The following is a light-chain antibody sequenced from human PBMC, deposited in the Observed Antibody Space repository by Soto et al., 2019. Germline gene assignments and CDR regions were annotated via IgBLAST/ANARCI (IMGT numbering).Light chain of an antibody. Sequence: QSVLTQPASVSGSPGQSITISCTGTSSDVGGYNYVSWYQQHPGKAPKLMIYEVSNRPSGVSNRFSGSKSGNTASLTISGLQAEDEAYYYCSSYTSSSALTVVFGTGTKLTVL. CDR1: SSDVGGYNY. CDR3: SSYTSSSALTVV. CDR2: EVS. V-gene: IGLV2-14*01. J-gene: IGLJ1*01.